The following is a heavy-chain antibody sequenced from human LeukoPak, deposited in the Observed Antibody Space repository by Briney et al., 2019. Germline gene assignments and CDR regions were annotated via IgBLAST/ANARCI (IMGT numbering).Heavy chain of an antibody. CDR1: GFTFRSYE. D-gene: IGHD3-3*01. CDR2: IGPSGDTI. J-gene: IGHJ4*02. V-gene: IGHV3-48*03. CDR3: ARDDFWSGNLDY. Sequence: GGSLRLSCAASGFTFRSYEMNWVRQAPGKGLEWVSYIGPSGDTIYYADSVKGRFTISRDNAKNSLYLQMNSLRAEDTAVYYCARDDFWSGNLDYWGREPWSPSPQ.